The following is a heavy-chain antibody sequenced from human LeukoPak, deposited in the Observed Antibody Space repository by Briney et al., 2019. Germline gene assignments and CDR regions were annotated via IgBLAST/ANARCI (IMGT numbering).Heavy chain of an antibody. CDR1: GFIVSSNY. CDR2: ISSSGSTI. V-gene: IGHV3-11*01. D-gene: IGHD3-22*01. CDR3: ARSLGYYDSSGYHGYFDY. Sequence: PGGSLRLSCAVSGFIVSSNYMSWIRQAPGKGLEWVSYISSSGSTIYYADSVKGRFTISRDTSKNTLYLQMNSLRAEDTAVYYCARSLGYYDSSGYHGYFDYWGQGTLVPVSS. J-gene: IGHJ4*02.